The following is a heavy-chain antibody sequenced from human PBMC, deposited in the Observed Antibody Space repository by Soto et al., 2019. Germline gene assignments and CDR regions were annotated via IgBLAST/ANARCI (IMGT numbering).Heavy chain of an antibody. J-gene: IGHJ5*02. CDR2: INAGNGNT. Sequence: ASVKVSCKASGYTFTSYAMHWVRQAPGQRLEWMGWINAGNGNTKYAQKFQGRVTITRDTSTSTAYMELRSLRSDDTAVYYCAREVHSHLDPWGQGTLVTVSS. CDR3: AREVHSHLDP. V-gene: IGHV1-3*01. CDR1: GYTFTSYA.